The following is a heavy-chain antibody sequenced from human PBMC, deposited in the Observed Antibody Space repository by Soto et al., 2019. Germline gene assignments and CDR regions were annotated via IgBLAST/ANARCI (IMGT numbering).Heavy chain of an antibody. D-gene: IGHD3-16*02. V-gene: IGHV3-30*18. Sequence: GGSLRLSCAASGFTFSSYGMHWVRQAPGKGLEWVAVISYDGSNKYYADSVKGRLTTSRDNSKSTLYLQMNSLTAEDTAVYYCAKDAAYDYVWGSYRRSKEYYFDYWGQGTLVTVSS. J-gene: IGHJ4*02. CDR1: GFTFSSYG. CDR2: ISYDGSNK. CDR3: AKDAAYDYVWGSYRRSKEYYFDY.